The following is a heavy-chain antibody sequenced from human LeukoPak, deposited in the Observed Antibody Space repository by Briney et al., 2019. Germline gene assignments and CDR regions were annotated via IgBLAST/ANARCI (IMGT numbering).Heavy chain of an antibody. CDR2: ISSSGGGT. Sequence: GGSLRLSCAASGFTFSSYAMTWIRQAPGEGLEWVSAISSSGGGTNYADSVKGRFTISRDNSKNTLYLQMNSLRVEDTAVYYCATDRAVVVPALGVDAFDIWGQGTMVTVSS. CDR1: GFTFSSYA. CDR3: ATDRAVVVPALGVDAFDI. V-gene: IGHV3-23*01. J-gene: IGHJ3*02. D-gene: IGHD2-2*01.